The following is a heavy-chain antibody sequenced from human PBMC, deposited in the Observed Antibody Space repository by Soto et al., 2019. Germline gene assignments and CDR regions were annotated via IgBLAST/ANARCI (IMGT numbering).Heavy chain of an antibody. CDR2: INHSGST. J-gene: IGHJ5*02. CDR1: GGSFSGYY. D-gene: IGHD3-10*01. V-gene: IGHV4-34*01. Sequence: QVQLQQWGAGLLKPSETLSLTCAVYGGSFSGYYWSCIRQPPGKGLEWIGEINHSGSTNYNPSLKSRVTISVDTSKNQFSLKLSSVTAADTAVYYCARGTGGWFDPWGQGTLVTVSS. CDR3: ARGTGGWFDP.